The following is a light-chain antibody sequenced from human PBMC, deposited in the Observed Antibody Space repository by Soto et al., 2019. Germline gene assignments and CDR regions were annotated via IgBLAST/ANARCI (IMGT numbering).Light chain of an antibody. Sequence: QSALTQPASVSGSPGQSITISCTGTSSDVGGYNYVSWYQQHPGKAPKLMIYDVSNRPSGVSNRFSGSKSGNTASLTISGLQAADEADYYCSSSTSSSTLLYVFGTGTKLTVL. V-gene: IGLV2-14*01. CDR2: DVS. CDR3: SSSTSSSTLLYV. J-gene: IGLJ1*01. CDR1: SSDVGGYNY.